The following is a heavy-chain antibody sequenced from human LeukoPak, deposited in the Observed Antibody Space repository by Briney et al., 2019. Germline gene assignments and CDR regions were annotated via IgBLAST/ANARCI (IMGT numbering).Heavy chain of an antibody. V-gene: IGHV3-43*02. CDR1: GFSFGDYA. J-gene: IGHJ4*02. CDR3: ARLSERIN. Sequence: GGSLRLSCAASGFSFGDYAMHWVRQAPGKGLEWVSLITGDGAGTYYADSVKGRFTISRDNAKNSLYLQMNSLRDEDTAVYYCARLSERINWGQGTLVTVSS. CDR2: ITGDGAGT. D-gene: IGHD1-1*01.